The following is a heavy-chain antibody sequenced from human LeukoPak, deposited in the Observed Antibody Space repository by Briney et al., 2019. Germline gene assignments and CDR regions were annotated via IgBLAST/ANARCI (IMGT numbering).Heavy chain of an antibody. V-gene: IGHV4-59*11. Sequence: SETLSLTCIVSGGSISSHYWSWIRQTPGKGLEYIGYIYYSGSTDYNPSLKSRVTISLDTSKNQFSLNLSSVTAADTAVYYCARRSGVLDTRDSRYYFDHWGQGTLVTVSS. CDR3: ARRSGVLDTRDSRYYFDH. CDR1: GGSISSHY. CDR2: IYYSGST. J-gene: IGHJ4*02. D-gene: IGHD2-21*01.